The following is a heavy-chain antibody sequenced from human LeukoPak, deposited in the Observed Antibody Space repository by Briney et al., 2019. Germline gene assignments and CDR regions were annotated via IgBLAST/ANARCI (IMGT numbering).Heavy chain of an antibody. D-gene: IGHD3-3*01. J-gene: IGHJ4*02. Sequence: PGRSLRLSCAAPGFTFRDYYMSGIPRAPGKGWEGVSYISSRGSTINYADSVKGLFTISRENAKNSLYLQMNSLRAEDTAVYYCAREPITIFGVVTNYFDYWGQGTLVTVSS. CDR1: GFTFRDYY. CDR2: ISSRGSTI. V-gene: IGHV3-11*04. CDR3: AREPITIFGVVTNYFDY.